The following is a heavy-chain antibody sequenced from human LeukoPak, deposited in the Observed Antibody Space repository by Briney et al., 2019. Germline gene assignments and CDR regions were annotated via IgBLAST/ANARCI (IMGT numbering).Heavy chain of an antibody. Sequence: GGSLRLSCAASGFTFSKYWMLWVRQAPGKGLESVSRINTDGTVATYADSVKGRFTVSRDNADNTMFLQMNSVRDEDTAVYYCATKQWLAPPPDSWGQGTPVTVSS. CDR1: GFTFSKYW. D-gene: IGHD6-19*01. V-gene: IGHV3-74*01. CDR3: ATKQWLAPPPDS. J-gene: IGHJ4*02. CDR2: INTDGTVA.